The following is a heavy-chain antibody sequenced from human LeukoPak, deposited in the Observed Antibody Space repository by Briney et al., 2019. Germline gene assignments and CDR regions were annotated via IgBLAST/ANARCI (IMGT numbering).Heavy chain of an antibody. CDR1: GFTFSSYD. J-gene: IGHJ6*02. V-gene: IGHV3-48*03. CDR3: ARIHPYYYGSGSYLMGYYYFGMDV. Sequence: GRSLRLSCAVSGFTFSSYDMNWVRQAPGKGMEWISYISGSGSTIYEADSVKGRFTVSRDNAKNSLHLQMNSLRAEDSAVYYCARIHPYYYGSGSYLMGYYYFGMDVWGQGTTVTVSS. D-gene: IGHD3-10*01. CDR2: ISGSGSTI.